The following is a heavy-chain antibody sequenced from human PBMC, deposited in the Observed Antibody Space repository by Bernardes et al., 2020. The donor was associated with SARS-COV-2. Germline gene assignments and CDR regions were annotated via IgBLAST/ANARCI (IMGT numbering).Heavy chain of an antibody. Sequence: ASVKVSCKASGYTFTGYYMHWVRQAPGQGLEWMGWINPNSGGTNYAQKFQGRVTMTRDTSISTAYMELSRLRSDDTAVYYCARGPLYCINGVCPDAFDIWGQGTMVTVSS. J-gene: IGHJ3*02. CDR1: GYTFTGYY. D-gene: IGHD2-8*01. CDR3: ARGPLYCINGVCPDAFDI. V-gene: IGHV1-2*02. CDR2: INPNSGGT.